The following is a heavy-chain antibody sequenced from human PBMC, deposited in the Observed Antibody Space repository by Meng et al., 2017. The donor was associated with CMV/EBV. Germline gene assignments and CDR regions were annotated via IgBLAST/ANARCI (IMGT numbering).Heavy chain of an antibody. CDR1: GGSISSYY. Sequence: SETLSLTCTVSGGSISSYYWSWIRQPPGKGLEWIGYIYYSGSTNHNPSLKSRVTISVDTSKNQFSLKLSSVTAADTAVYYCARAYDYYDSSGPLFDPWGQGTLVTVSS. CDR3: ARAYDYYDSSGPLFDP. J-gene: IGHJ5*02. V-gene: IGHV4-59*01. D-gene: IGHD3-22*01. CDR2: IYYSGST.